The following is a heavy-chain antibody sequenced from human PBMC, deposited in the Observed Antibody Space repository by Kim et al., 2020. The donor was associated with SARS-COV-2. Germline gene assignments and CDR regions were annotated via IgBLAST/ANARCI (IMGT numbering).Heavy chain of an antibody. D-gene: IGHD3-16*01. CDR2: INHSGST. V-gene: IGHV4-34*01. CDR3: ARGTLYYYYYYGIDV. J-gene: IGHJ6*01. CDR1: GGSFSGYY. Sequence: SETLSLTCAVYGGSFSGYYWSWIRQPPGKGLEWIGEINHSGSTNYNPSLKSRVIISVDTSKNQFSLRLSSVPAADTAVYYCARGTLYYYYYYGIDVWGQGTTVTVSS.